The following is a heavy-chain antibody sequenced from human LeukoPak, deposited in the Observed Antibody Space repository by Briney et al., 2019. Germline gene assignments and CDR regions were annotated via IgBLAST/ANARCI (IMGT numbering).Heavy chain of an antibody. J-gene: IGHJ4*02. CDR3: EGYDSSGYLAFDY. Sequence: AISGSGGSTYYADSVKGRFTISRDNSKNTLYLQMNSLRAEDTAVYYCEGYDSSGYLAFDYWGQGTLVTV. D-gene: IGHD3-22*01. CDR2: ISGSGGST. V-gene: IGHV3-23*01.